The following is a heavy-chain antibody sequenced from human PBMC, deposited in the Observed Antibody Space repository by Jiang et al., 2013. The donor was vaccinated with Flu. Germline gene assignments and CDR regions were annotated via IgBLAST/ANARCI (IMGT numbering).Heavy chain of an antibody. D-gene: IGHD3-10*01. J-gene: IGHJ6*02. CDR1: GFTFSRYT. CDR3: ARDRGPYGSGTYGGPGYYYYGMDV. CDR2: ISYDGSNK. V-gene: IGHV3-30*04. Sequence: GGGVVQPGRSLRLSCAASGFTFSRYTMHWVRQAPGKGLEWVAVISYDGSNKYYADSVKGRFTISRDNSKNTLYLQMNSLRAEDTAVYYCARDRGPYGSGTYGGPGYYYYGMDVWGQGTTVTVSS.